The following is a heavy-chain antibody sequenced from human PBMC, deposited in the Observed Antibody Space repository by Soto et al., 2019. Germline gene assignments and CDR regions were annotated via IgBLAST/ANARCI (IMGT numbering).Heavy chain of an antibody. CDR3: ATEPIYYNDGSGYYPLGH. CDR1: GYSFATYG. J-gene: IGHJ4*02. CDR2: ISAHNGDT. Sequence: ASVKGSCKASGYSFATYGFSWVRQAPGQGLECVGWISAHNGDTHYSQKFQGRVTLTTDTSTNTGYMELRSLTSDDTAVYFCATEPIYYNDGSGYYPLGHWGQGTLVTVSS. D-gene: IGHD3-22*01. V-gene: IGHV1-18*04.